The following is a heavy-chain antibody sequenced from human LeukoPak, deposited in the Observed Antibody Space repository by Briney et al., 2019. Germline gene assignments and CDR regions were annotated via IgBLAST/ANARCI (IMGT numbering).Heavy chain of an antibody. D-gene: IGHD5-18*01. V-gene: IGHV4-30-2*01. CDR1: GGSISSGGYS. J-gene: IGHJ4*02. CDR2: IYHSGST. CDR3: ARAGRGYRVLDY. Sequence: SQTLSLTCAVSGGSISSGGYSWSWIRQPPGKGLEWIGYIYHSGSTYYNPSLKSRVTISVDRSKNQFSLKLSSVTAADTAVYYCARAGRGYRVLDYWGRGTLVTVSS.